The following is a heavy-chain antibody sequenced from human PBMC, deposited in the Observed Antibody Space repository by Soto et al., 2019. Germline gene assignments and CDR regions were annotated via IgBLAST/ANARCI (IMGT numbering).Heavy chain of an antibody. J-gene: IGHJ3*02. CDR1: GGTFSSYA. D-gene: IGHD1-26*01. CDR3: ARDRDVGAKGGKDAFDI. CDR2: IIPIFGTA. V-gene: IGHV1-69*01. Sequence: QVQLVQSGAEVKKPGSSVKVSRKASGGTFSSYAISWVRQAPGQGLEWMGGIIPIFGTANYAQKFQGRVTITADESTSTDYMELSSLRSEDTAVYYCARDRDVGAKGGKDAFDIWGQGTMVTVSS.